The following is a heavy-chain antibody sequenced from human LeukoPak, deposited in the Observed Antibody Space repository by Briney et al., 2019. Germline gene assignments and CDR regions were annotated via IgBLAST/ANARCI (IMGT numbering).Heavy chain of an antibody. CDR2: IYYSGST. V-gene: IGHV4-39*07. D-gene: IGHD5-12*01. CDR1: GGSISSSNYY. CDR3: ARDGGYGNWFDP. Sequence: PSETLSLTCTVSGGSISSSNYYWGWIRQPPGKGLEWIGSIYYSGSTYYNPSLKSRVTISVDRSKNQFSLKLNSVTAADTAVYYCARDGGYGNWFDPWGQGTLVTVSS. J-gene: IGHJ5*02.